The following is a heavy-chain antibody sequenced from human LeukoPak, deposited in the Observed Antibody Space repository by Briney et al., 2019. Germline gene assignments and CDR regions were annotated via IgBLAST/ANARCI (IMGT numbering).Heavy chain of an antibody. CDR1: GFIFSNVA. CDR2: ISGSGDGT. J-gene: IGHJ4*02. Sequence: TGGSLRLSCAPSGFIFSNVAMTWVRQAPGKGLEWLSGISGSGDGTYYADSVKGRFTISRDNSKNTLYLQMISLRAEDTAVYYCAKDQQGPDSNYPFDSWVQGTLVTVSS. CDR3: AKDQQGPDSNYPFDS. V-gene: IGHV3-23*01. D-gene: IGHD4-11*01.